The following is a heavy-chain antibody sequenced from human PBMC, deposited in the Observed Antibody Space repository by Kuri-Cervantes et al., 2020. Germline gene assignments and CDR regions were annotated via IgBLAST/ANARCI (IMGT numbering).Heavy chain of an antibody. Sequence: GESLKISCKDSGYNFTTYWIGWVRQMPGKGLEWMGIIYPGDSDTRYSPSFQGQVTISADKSISTAYLQWSSLKASDSAMYYCARTSGSYLGDFDIWGQGTMVTVSS. CDR3: ARTSGSYLGDFDI. V-gene: IGHV5-51*01. J-gene: IGHJ3*02. D-gene: IGHD1-26*01. CDR1: GYNFTTYW. CDR2: IYPGDSDT.